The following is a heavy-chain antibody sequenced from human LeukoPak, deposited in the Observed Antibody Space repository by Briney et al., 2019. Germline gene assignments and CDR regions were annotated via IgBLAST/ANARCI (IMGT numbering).Heavy chain of an antibody. D-gene: IGHD3-9*01. Sequence: ASVKVSCKASGYTFTGYYMHWVRQAPGQGLGWMGWINPNSGGTNYAQKFQGRVTMTRDTSISTAYMELSRLRSDDTAAYYCARDATLTSYYNVNWFDPWGQGTLVTVSS. J-gene: IGHJ5*02. CDR1: GYTFTGYY. CDR3: ARDATLTSYYNVNWFDP. CDR2: INPNSGGT. V-gene: IGHV1-2*02.